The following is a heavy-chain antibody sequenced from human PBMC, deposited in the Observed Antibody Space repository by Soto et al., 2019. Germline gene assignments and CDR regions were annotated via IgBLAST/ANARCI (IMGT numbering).Heavy chain of an antibody. CDR2: IYYSGST. CDR3: ARDGYSSSWPPHYYYGMDV. V-gene: IGHV4-31*03. D-gene: IGHD6-13*01. Sequence: PSETLSLTCTFSGGSISSGGYYCSWIRQHPGKGLEWIGYIYYSGSTYYNPSLKSRVTISVDTSKNQFSLKLSSVTAADTAVYYCARDGYSSSWPPHYYYGMDVWGQGTTVTVSS. J-gene: IGHJ6*02. CDR1: GGSISSGGYY.